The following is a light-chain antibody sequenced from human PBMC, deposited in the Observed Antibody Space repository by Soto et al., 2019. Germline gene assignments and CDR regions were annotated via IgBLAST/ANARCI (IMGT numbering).Light chain of an antibody. CDR1: SSDVGRSNF. CDR3: ASNAGGNNFL. CDR2: EVH. Sequence: QSALTQHPSASESPGQSVALSCTGTSSDVGRSNFVSWYQQYPGKAPKLLIFEVHKRPSGVPDRFSGSKSGNTASLTVSGLQAEDEVYYYCASNAGGNNFLFGGGTKLTVL. J-gene: IGLJ3*02. V-gene: IGLV2-8*01.